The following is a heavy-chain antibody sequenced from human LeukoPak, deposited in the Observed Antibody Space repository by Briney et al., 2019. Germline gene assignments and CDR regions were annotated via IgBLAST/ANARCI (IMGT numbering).Heavy chain of an antibody. V-gene: IGHV4-31*11. D-gene: IGHD6-6*01. CDR2: IYYSGST. CDR1: GGSISSGGYY. CDR3: AREVGIAARRGAFDI. J-gene: IGHJ3*02. Sequence: SQTLSLTCAVSGGSISSGGYYWSWIRQHPGKGLEWIGYIYYSGSTYYNPSLKSRVTISVDTSKNQFSLKLSSVTAADTAVYYCAREVGIAARRGAFDIWGQGTMVTVSS.